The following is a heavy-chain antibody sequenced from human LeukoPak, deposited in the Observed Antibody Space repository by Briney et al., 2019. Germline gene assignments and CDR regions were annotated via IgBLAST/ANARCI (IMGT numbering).Heavy chain of an antibody. D-gene: IGHD2-8*01. CDR3: AKYNMYCTNGVCYTPENFDY. V-gene: IGHV3-23*01. Sequence: GGSLRLSCAASGFTFSSYAMSWVRQVPGKGLEWVSAISGGGGSTYYADSVKGRFTISRDNSKNTLYLQMNSLRAEDTAAYYCAKYNMYCTNGVCYTPENFDYWGQGTLVTVSS. J-gene: IGHJ4*02. CDR2: ISGGGGST. CDR1: GFTFSSYA.